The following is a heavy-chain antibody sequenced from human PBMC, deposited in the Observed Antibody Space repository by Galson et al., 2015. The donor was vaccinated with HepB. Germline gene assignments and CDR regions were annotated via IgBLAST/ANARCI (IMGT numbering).Heavy chain of an antibody. Sequence: GESVRISCQGSGYTFSNYWITWVRQVPGKGLEWLGRIDTGASYTNHNPSFEGRVTMSVDRSIDTAYLQWSGLRTSDTGIYYCARRCCTSSSCSGVHFYYYGLDVWGQGTTVTVSS. CDR1: GYTFSNYW. D-gene: IGHD2-2*02. J-gene: IGHJ6*02. V-gene: IGHV5-10-1*01. CDR2: IDTGASYT. CDR3: ARRCCTSSSCSGVHFYYYGLDV.